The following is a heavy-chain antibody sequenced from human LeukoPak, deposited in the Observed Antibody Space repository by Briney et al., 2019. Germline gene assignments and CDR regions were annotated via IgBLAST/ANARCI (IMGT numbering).Heavy chain of an antibody. CDR3: ARDLSFDY. CDR2: IGSGNNYI. Sequence: GGSLRLSCAASGFTFSNYWMHWVRHAPGKGLEWVSSIGSGNNYIYYADSVKGRFTISTDNAKNSLYLQMNGLRAEDTAVYYCARDLSFDYWGQGTLVTVSS. V-gene: IGHV3-21*01. CDR1: GFTFSNYW. J-gene: IGHJ4*02. D-gene: IGHD2/OR15-2a*01.